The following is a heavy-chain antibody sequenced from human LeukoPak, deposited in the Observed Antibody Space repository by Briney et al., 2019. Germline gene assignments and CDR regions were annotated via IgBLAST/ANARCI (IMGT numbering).Heavy chain of an antibody. V-gene: IGHV3-30-3*01. J-gene: IGHJ4*02. CDR2: ISYDGSNK. D-gene: IGHD3-16*01. Sequence: GGSLRLSCAASGFTFSSYAMHWVRQAPGKGLEWVAVISYDGSNKYYADSVKGRFTISRDNSKNTLYLQMNSLRAEDTAIYYCARAMSTLGGVRNYFDSWGQGTLVTVSS. CDR1: GFTFSSYA. CDR3: ARAMSTLGGVRNYFDS.